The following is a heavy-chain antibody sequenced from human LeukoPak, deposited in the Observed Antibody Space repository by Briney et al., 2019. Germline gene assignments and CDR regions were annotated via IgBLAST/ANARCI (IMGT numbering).Heavy chain of an antibody. CDR1: GFTFSSNA. V-gene: IGHV3-23*01. CDR3: VKDLHSWSAGDY. D-gene: IGHD3-3*02. Sequence: PGGSLRLSCAASGFTFSSNAMSWVRQAPGKGLEWVSGIGSSAGSIHYADSVKGRFTISRDNSKNTLYLEMNSLRAEDTAVYYCVKDLHSWSAGDYWGQGTLVTVSS. J-gene: IGHJ4*02. CDR2: IGSSAGSI.